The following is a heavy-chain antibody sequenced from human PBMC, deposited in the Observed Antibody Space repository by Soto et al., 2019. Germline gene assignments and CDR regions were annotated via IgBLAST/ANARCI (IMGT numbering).Heavy chain of an antibody. CDR1: GGSISSGGHY. Sequence: SETLSLTCTVSGGSISSGGHYWSWIRQHPGKGLEWIGYIYYSGSTYYNPSLKSRVTISVDTSKNQFSLKLSSVTAADTAVYYCARAPGSEYCGGGRCWGSFDYWGQGTLVTVSS. CDR2: IYYSGST. CDR3: ARAPGSEYCGGGRCWGSFDY. V-gene: IGHV4-31*03. D-gene: IGHD2-15*01. J-gene: IGHJ4*02.